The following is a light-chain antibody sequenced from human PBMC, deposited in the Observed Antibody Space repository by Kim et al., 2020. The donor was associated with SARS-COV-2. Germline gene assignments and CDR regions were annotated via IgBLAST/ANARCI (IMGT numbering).Light chain of an antibody. CDR2: GAS. CDR3: HQYNDWPPGDT. Sequence: EIVMTQSPATLSVSPGERATLSCRASQSVSNNLAWYQHKPGQPPRLLIYGASTRATGVPARFSGSGSGTDFTLTVSSLQSEDFAVNYCHQYNDWPPGDTFGQGTKLEI. CDR1: QSVSNN. J-gene: IGKJ2*01. V-gene: IGKV3-15*01.